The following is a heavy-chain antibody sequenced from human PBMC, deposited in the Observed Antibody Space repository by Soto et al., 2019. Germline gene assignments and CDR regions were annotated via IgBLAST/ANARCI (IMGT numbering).Heavy chain of an antibody. CDR1: GFTFNNYA. Sequence: GRSLRLSCAASGFTFNNYAINLIRQAPGKGLEWVATISGTGGSTYYADSVKGRFTISRDNSKNTLYLQMNSLRVEDTAVYYCAKDRLGGNFDYWGQGTQVTVSS. V-gene: IGHV3-23*01. J-gene: IGHJ4*02. CDR3: AKDRLGGNFDY. CDR2: ISGTGGST.